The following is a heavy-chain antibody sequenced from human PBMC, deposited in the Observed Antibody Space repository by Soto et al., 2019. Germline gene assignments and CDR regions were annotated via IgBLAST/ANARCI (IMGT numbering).Heavy chain of an antibody. CDR2: ISYDGKQT. D-gene: IGHD3-16*01. V-gene: IGHV3-30*03. Sequence: SLRLSFGARGVTFKDYGMHWVRQAPGKGLEWVAVISYDGKQTYYADSVKGRFTISKDKSKRTLFLQMNSLRVDDTAVYYCARDGWGSNWYFDLWGRGTLVTVYS. CDR3: ARDGWGSNWYFDL. J-gene: IGHJ2*01. CDR1: GVTFKDYG.